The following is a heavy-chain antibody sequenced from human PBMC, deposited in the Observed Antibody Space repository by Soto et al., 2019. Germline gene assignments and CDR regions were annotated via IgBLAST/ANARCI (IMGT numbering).Heavy chain of an antibody. CDR1: GLSFSKFE. J-gene: IGHJ4*02. Sequence: GGSLRLSCEVSGLSFSKFEMTWVRQAPGKGLEWVSSISSDGTTIYYADSVQGRFSISRDNDKNSLYLQMNSLKGEDTATYYCVRVGVVARPYWGQGTPVTVSS. CDR3: VRVGVVARPY. V-gene: IGHV3-48*03. D-gene: IGHD2-21*01. CDR2: ISSDGTTI.